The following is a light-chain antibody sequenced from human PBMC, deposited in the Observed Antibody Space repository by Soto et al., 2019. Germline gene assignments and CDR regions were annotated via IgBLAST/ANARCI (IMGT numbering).Light chain of an antibody. J-gene: IGKJ2*01. CDR2: GAS. V-gene: IGKV3-20*01. CDR3: HLYNRSPYN. CDR1: QSVNNNF. Sequence: EIVLTQSPGTLSLSPGERATLSCRASQSVNNNFLAWYHQKPGQAPRLLIYGASTRATGVSDRFSGSGSGTDFTLTISRLEPEDVGVFYCHLYNRSPYNFGQGTKVDIK.